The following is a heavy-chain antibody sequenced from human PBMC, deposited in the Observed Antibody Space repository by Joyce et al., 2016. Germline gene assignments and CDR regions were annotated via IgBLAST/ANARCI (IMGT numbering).Heavy chain of an antibody. CDR1: GYSFNLYW. V-gene: IGHV5-51*01. D-gene: IGHD2-2*01. Sequence: EVQLVQSGAEVKKPGESLKISCKGFGYSFNLYWISWVRQMPGKGLEGMVIIYPGHADTRYTPSFPGQVTISADKSLRTTNLHRMSLKPSDTAMYYCTRRNSDTSSWKFDPWGQGTLVTVSS. CDR3: TRRNSDTSSWKFDP. CDR2: IYPGHADT. J-gene: IGHJ5*02.